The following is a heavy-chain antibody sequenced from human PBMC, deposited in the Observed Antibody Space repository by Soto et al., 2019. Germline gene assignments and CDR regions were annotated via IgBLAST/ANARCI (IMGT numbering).Heavy chain of an antibody. D-gene: IGHD3-10*01. CDR1: GRSFGSRA. CDR2: MTDNGGDA. V-gene: IGHV3-23*01. CDR3: ARGSRESYPGSRIFDF. J-gene: IGHJ4*02. Sequence: PWGTLRLSCVASGRSFGSRARSWIRQPPGQGLQWVATMTDNGGDAYCADSVRGRFLISRDNSKKTLYLQMSSLTAEDSAMYFCARGSRESYPGSRIFDFWGRGTLVTVSS.